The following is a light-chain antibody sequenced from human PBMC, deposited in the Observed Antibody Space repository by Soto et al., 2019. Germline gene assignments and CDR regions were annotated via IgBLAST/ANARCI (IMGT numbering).Light chain of an antibody. J-gene: IGKJ3*01. Sequence: DIQMTQSPSSLSASVGDRVTVTCRASQSSDTYFAWYQQKPGQVPKLLIYAASTLQSGVPSRFSGSGSGTAFTLTISSLQPEDVATYFCQKYTRAPFTFGPGTKVDIK. CDR3: QKYTRAPFT. CDR2: AAS. CDR1: QSSDTY. V-gene: IGKV1-27*01.